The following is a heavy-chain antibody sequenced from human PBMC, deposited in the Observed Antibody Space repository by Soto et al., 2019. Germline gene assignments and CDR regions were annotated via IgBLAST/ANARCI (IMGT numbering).Heavy chain of an antibody. Sequence: GGSLRLSCSASGFPISSYRMSWVRQAPGKGLEWVANVEQDGSEQYYVVSVKGRFTISRDNTKNSLFLQMNSLRADDTAIYYCARANGNPKGRFDPWGLGTLVTVSS. J-gene: IGHJ5*02. D-gene: IGHD4-17*01. CDR1: GFPISSYR. CDR2: VEQDGSEQ. CDR3: ARANGNPKGRFDP. V-gene: IGHV3-7*04.